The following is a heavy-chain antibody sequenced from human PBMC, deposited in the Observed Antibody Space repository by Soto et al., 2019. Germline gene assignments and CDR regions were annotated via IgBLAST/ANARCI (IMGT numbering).Heavy chain of an antibody. D-gene: IGHD5-18*01. Sequence: SETLSLTCTVSGGSISSSSYYWGWIRQPPGKGLEWIGSIYYSGSTYYNPSLKSRVTISVDTSKNQFSLKLSSVTAADTAVYYCARLSWFGYSYGYVDYWGQGTLVTVSS. CDR2: IYYSGST. CDR3: ARLSWFGYSYGYVDY. CDR1: GGSISSSSYY. V-gene: IGHV4-39*01. J-gene: IGHJ4*02.